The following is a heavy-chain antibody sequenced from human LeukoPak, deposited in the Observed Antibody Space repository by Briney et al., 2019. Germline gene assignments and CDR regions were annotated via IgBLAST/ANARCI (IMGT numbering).Heavy chain of an antibody. V-gene: IGHV3-48*03. CDR3: AKTALAPDDYGDYGDY. CDR1: GFTFSSYE. Sequence: GGSLRLSCAASGFTFSSYEMNWVRQAPGKGLEWVSYISSSGSTIYYADSVKGRFTISRDNAKNSLYLQMNSLRAEDTAVYYCAKTALAPDDYGDYGDYWGQGTLVTVSS. D-gene: IGHD4-17*01. J-gene: IGHJ4*02. CDR2: ISSSGSTI.